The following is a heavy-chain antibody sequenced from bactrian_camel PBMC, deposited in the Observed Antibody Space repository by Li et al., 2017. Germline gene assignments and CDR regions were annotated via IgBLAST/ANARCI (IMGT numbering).Heavy chain of an antibody. CDR3: AASRGYCGGGRLFREDAYNY. Sequence: GSLSLSCAVSGDEYRGLCMGWFRQAPGREREEVAFVYLNGGSTLDDDSVYYADSVKGRFTISRDYAKNTLYLQLNSLRTEDTATYFCAASRGYCGGGRLFREDAYNYWGQGTQVTVS. J-gene: IGHJ4*01. CDR1: GDEYRGLC. CDR2: VYLNGGSTLDDDSV. D-gene: IGHD2*01. V-gene: IGHV3S1*01.